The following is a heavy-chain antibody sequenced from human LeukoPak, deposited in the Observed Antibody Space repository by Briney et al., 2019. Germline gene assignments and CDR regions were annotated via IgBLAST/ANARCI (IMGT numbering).Heavy chain of an antibody. CDR2: INHSGST. V-gene: IGHV4-39*07. CDR3: ASGWELLDY. Sequence: SQTLSLTCTVSGGSISSGSYYWSWIRQPPGKGLEWIGEINHSGSTNYNPSLKSRVTISVDTSKNQFSLKLSSVTAADTAVYYCASGWELLDYWGQGTLVTVSS. D-gene: IGHD1-26*01. J-gene: IGHJ4*02. CDR1: GGSISSGSYY.